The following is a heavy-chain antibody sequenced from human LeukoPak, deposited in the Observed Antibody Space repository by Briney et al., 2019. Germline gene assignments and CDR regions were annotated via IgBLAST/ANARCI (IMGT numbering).Heavy chain of an antibody. V-gene: IGHV4-39*07. CDR3: AAGGLGAFDP. CDR1: GGSISSSSYY. D-gene: IGHD4/OR15-4a*01. Sequence: SETLSLTCTASGGSISSSSYYWGWIRQPPGKGLEWIGSIYYSGSTYYNPSLKSRVTISVDTSKNQFSLKLSSVTAADTAVYYCAAGGLGAFDPWGQGTLVTVSS. CDR2: IYYSGST. J-gene: IGHJ5*02.